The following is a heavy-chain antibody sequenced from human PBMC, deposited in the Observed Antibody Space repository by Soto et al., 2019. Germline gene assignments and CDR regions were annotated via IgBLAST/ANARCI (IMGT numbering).Heavy chain of an antibody. V-gene: IGHV4-34*01. CDR2: INHSGST. CDR3: SFSGMDV. CDR1: GWSFRGYY. D-gene: IGHD4-17*01. J-gene: IGHJ6*02. Sequence: SETLSLTYAFYGWSFRGYYWSWIRQPPGKGLEWIGEINHSGSTNYNPSLKSRVTISVDTSKNQFSLKLSSVTAADYGDPNFSFSGMDVWGQGTTVTVSS.